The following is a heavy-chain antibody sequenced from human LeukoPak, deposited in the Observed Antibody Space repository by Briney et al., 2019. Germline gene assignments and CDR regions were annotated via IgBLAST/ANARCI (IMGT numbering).Heavy chain of an antibody. CDR1: GGTFSSYA. V-gene: IGHV1-69*05. CDR2: IIPIFGTA. CDR3: ARGLARTSMVTRGGVRFDY. D-gene: IGHD5-18*01. J-gene: IGHJ4*02. Sequence: SVKVSCKASGGTFSSYAISWVRQAPGQGLEWMGGIIPIFGTANYAQKFQGRVTMTRNTSISTAYMELSSLRSEDTAVYYCARGLARTSMVTRGGVRFDYWGQGTLVTVSS.